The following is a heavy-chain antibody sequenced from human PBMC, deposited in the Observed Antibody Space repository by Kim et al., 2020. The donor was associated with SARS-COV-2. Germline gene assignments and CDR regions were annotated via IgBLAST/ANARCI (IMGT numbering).Heavy chain of an antibody. CDR1: GFTFNQYA. J-gene: IGHJ6*02. Sequence: GGSLRLSCIVSGFTFNQYAMHWVRQAPGKGLEWVGGFSLDSNRIDYAYSLEGRFTTSRDFAKNSLFLQMNSLRVEDTALYYCGKDLVPGGLDVWSQGTTVTVSS. CDR2: FSLDSNRI. V-gene: IGHV3-9*01. D-gene: IGHD2-8*02. CDR3: GKDLVPGGLDV.